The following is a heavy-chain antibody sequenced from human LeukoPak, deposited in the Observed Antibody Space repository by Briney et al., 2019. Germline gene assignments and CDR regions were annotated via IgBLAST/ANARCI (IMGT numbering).Heavy chain of an antibody. Sequence: SETLSLTCIVPGGSISRSSYYWAWIRQSPGKGLEWIGTFSFGGSASYNPPLTSRVYISKDTSDNQFSLRLYSVTAADKAVYYCERKHTGAVYDVWRQGTQAPVSS. CDR2: FSFGGSA. V-gene: IGHV4-39*07. CDR3: ERKHTGAVYDV. J-gene: IGHJ4*02. D-gene: IGHD2-8*01. CDR1: GGSISRSSYY.